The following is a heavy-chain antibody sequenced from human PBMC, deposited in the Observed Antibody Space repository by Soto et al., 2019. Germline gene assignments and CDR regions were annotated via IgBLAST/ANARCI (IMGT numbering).Heavy chain of an antibody. CDR2: ISVSGSST. J-gene: IGHJ6*02. CDR1: GFTFTNYA. CDR3: AYFTALNYYYGMDV. Sequence: EVQLLESGGGLVQPGGSLRLSCAASGFTFTNYAVSWVRQAPGKGLEWVSAISVSGSSTYYADSVKGRFTISRDNSENTLFLQMNSLRAEDTAVYYCAYFTALNYYYGMDVWGQGTKVTVSS. V-gene: IGHV3-23*01. D-gene: IGHD1-26*01.